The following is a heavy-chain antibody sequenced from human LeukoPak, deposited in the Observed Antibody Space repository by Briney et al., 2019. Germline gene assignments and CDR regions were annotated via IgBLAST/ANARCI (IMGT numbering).Heavy chain of an antibody. CDR1: GYTFTSYD. Sequence: ASVKVSCKASGYTFTSYDINWVRQAPGKGLEWMGGLDPEDYDPIYAQNFQGRLTMTEDRSTDTFYMELSSLRSEDTALYFCATGRGDYYYFMDVWGKGTTVTVSS. CDR2: LDPEDYDP. D-gene: IGHD3-10*01. CDR3: ATGRGDYYYFMDV. V-gene: IGHV1-24*01. J-gene: IGHJ6*03.